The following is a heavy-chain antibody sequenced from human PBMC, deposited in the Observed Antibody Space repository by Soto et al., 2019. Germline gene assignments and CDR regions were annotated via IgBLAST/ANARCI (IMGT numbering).Heavy chain of an antibody. V-gene: IGHV4-31*03. D-gene: IGHD3-22*01. CDR3: ARNYYHRKVYGY. CDR1: GGSINSGGYY. CDR2: INYSGST. Sequence: PSETLSLTCTVSGGSINSGGYYWSWIRQHPGKGLDWIGYINYSGSTNYNPSLKRRVIISRDTSKNHLSLNLSSVTAADTAIYYCARNYYHRKVYGYWGQGTLVTVSS. J-gene: IGHJ4*03.